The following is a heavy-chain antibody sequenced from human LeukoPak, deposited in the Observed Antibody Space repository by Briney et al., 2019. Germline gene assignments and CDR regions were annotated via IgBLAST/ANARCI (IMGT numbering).Heavy chain of an antibody. CDR1: GFTFSSYA. D-gene: IGHD1-1*01. V-gene: IGHV3-30*14. CDR3: ARERYGGMDV. Sequence: GRSLRLSCAASGFTFSSYAMHWVRQAPGKGLEWVAVISYDGSNKYYADSVKGRFTISRDNSKNTLYLQMNSLRAEDTAVYYCARERYGGMDVWGQGTTVTVSS. J-gene: IGHJ6*02. CDR2: ISYDGSNK.